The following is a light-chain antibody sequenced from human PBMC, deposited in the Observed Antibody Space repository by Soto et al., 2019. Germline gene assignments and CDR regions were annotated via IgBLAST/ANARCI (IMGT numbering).Light chain of an antibody. V-gene: IGLV2-14*01. Sequence: QSALTQPASVSGSPGQSITISCTGTSSDVDGYNYVSWYQQHPGKAPKLMIYDVSNRPSGVSNRFSGSKSSNTASLTISGLQAEDEADYYCSSYTSSSTLLYVFGTGTKLTVL. CDR3: SSYTSSSTLLYV. CDR2: DVS. CDR1: SSDVDGYNY. J-gene: IGLJ1*01.